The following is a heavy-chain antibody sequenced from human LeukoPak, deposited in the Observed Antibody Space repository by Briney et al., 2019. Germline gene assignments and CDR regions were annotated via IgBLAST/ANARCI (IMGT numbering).Heavy chain of an antibody. J-gene: IGHJ5*02. V-gene: IGHV1-46*01. CDR2: INPSGGST. Sequence: ASVKVSCKASGYTFTSYYMHWVRQAPGQGLEWMGIINPSGGSTSYAQKFQGRVTMTRDTSTSTVYMELSSLRSEDAAVYYCARRAIRRWWFDPWGQGTLVTVSS. CDR3: ARRAIRRWWFDP. D-gene: IGHD4-23*01. CDR1: GYTFTSYY.